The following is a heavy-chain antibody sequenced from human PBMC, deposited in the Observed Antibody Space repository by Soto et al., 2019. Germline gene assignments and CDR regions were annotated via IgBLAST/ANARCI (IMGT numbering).Heavy chain of an antibody. CDR1: GFTVTSTY. CDR2: IHSGGTT. J-gene: IGHJ4*01. CDR3: ARLSVWGSYAIDF. V-gene: IGHV3-66*01. Sequence: QLVESGGALVQPGGSLRLSCAVSGFTVTSTYMSWIRQAPGKGLEWVSVIHSGGTTYYTDAVKGRFTISRDISKKTVSLQMNSLRVEDTAVYHCARLSVWGSYAIDFWGHGTLVTVSS. D-gene: IGHD3-16*01.